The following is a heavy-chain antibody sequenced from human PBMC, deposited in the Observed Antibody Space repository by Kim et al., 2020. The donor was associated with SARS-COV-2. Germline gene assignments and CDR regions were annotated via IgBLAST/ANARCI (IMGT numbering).Heavy chain of an antibody. J-gene: IGHJ5*02. D-gene: IGHD6-13*01. CDR1: GFTFRSSA. V-gene: IGHV3-23*01. CDR3: AKPRPYGTTWYGGIDP. CDR2: IGRAGDT. Sequence: GGSLRLSCVASGFTFRSSAMSWVRQAPGKGLEWVSAIGRAGDTHSTDSVKGRFTISRDNSRSTLYLQMSSLRVEDTAVYYCAKPRPYGTTWYGGIDPWGQGTLGTVSS.